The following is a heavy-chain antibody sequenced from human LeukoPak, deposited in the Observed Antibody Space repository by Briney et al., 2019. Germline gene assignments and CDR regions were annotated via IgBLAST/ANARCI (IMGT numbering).Heavy chain of an antibody. CDR2: IYYSGST. Sequence: RASETLSLTCSVSSGSITSYYWSWIRQPPGKGLEWIGYIYYSGSTNYNPSLKSRVTISVDTSKNQFSLKLSSVTAADTAVYYCARDASVDYDSSGYYYFDYWGQGTLVTVSS. D-gene: IGHD3-22*01. CDR3: ARDASVDYDSSGYYYFDY. J-gene: IGHJ4*02. CDR1: SGSITSYY. V-gene: IGHV4-59*01.